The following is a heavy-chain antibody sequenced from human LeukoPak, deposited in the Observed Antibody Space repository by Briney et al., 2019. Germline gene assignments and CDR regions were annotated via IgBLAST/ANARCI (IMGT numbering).Heavy chain of an antibody. CDR1: GFTFSSYS. V-gene: IGHV3-21*06. D-gene: IGHD1-20*01. CDR3: ARVNWNDLGYYFDY. Sequence: GGSLRLSCAASGFTFSSYSMKWVRQAPGKGLEWVSSVSTSSIYIYYADSVKGRFTIPRDNAKNSLYLQMNSLRAEDTAVYYCARVNWNDLGYYFDYWGQGTLVTVSS. J-gene: IGHJ4*02. CDR2: VSTSSIYI.